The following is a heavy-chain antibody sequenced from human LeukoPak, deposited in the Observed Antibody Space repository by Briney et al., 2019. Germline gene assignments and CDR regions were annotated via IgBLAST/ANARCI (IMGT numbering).Heavy chain of an antibody. D-gene: IGHD2-2*01. CDR2: IYSSGST. CDR3: ARGQYHLLYWYFDL. Sequence: SETLSLTCTVSGGSISSYYWSWIRQPVGKGLEWIGRIYSSGSTNYNPSLKSQVTMSVDTSKNQFSLKLSSVTAADTAVYYCARGQYHLLYWYFDLWGRGTLVTVSS. J-gene: IGHJ2*01. CDR1: GGSISSYY. V-gene: IGHV4-4*07.